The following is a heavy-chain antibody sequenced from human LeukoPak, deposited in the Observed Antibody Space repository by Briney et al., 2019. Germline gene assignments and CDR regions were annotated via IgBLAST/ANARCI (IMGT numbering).Heavy chain of an antibody. CDR1: GFSFSGSW. CDR2: MNPDGSAI. CDR3: ARDPLNGALDI. Sequence: GGSLRLSCTASGFSFSGSWMSWVRQLPGKGLEWLADMNPDGSAIVYVDSVKGRFTVSRNNAKNSLYLQMDGLRAEDTAVYYCARDPLNGALDIWGRGTLVTVSS. V-gene: IGHV3-7*01. J-gene: IGHJ3*02.